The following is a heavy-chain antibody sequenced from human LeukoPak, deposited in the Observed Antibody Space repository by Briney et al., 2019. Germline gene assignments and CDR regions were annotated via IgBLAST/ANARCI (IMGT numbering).Heavy chain of an antibody. J-gene: IGHJ4*02. CDR1: GFTFSSYA. V-gene: IGHV3-23*01. CDR2: ISGSGGST. D-gene: IGHD3-16*02. CDR3: ALMITFGGVITNFDY. Sequence: PGGSLRLSCAASGFTFSSYAMNWVRQAPGKGLEWVSAISGSGGSTYYADSVKGRFTISRDNSKNTLYLQMNSLRAEDTAVYYCALMITFGGVITNFDYWGQGTLVTVSS.